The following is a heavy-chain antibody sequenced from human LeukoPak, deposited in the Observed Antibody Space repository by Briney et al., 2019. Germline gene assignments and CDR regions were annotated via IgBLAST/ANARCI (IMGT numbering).Heavy chain of an antibody. Sequence: PGGSLRLSCAASGFTFSSYAMSWVRQAPGKGLEWVSAISGSGGSTYYADSVKGRFTISRDNSKNTLYLQMNSLRAEDTAVYYCAEGGTGSGSYYKNYYYYYYYMDVWGKGATVTVSS. CDR2: ISGSGGST. CDR1: GFTFSSYA. D-gene: IGHD3-10*01. V-gene: IGHV3-23*01. CDR3: AEGGTGSGSYYKNYYYYYYYMDV. J-gene: IGHJ6*03.